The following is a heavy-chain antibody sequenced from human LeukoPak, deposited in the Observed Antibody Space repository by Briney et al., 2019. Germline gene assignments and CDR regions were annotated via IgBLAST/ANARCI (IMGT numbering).Heavy chain of an antibody. D-gene: IGHD4-17*01. J-gene: IGHJ4*02. CDR2: IYSGGST. Sequence: PGGSLRLSCAASGFTVSSNYMSWVRQARGKGVEGVSVIYSGGSTYYADSVKGRFTISRDNSKKTLYLKMNSMRAEDTAVYYCARDVTPDYGDFSPQRYWGQGTLVTVSS. CDR3: ARDVTPDYGDFSPQRY. CDR1: GFTVSSNY. V-gene: IGHV3-66*02.